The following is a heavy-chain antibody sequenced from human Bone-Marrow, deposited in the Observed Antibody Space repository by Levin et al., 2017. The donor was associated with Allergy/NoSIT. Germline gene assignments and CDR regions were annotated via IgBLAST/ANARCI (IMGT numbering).Heavy chain of an antibody. D-gene: IGHD2-21*02. V-gene: IGHV4-61*02. CDR2: IYPSGST. J-gene: IGHJ3*02. CDR3: ARDGGDWQISDAFDI. CDR1: GGSISSGSYY. Sequence: KPSETLSLTCTVSGGSISSGSYYWSWIRKPAGMGLEWIGRIYPSGSTIYNPSLKSRVTISIDTSKNHFSLNLASATAADTAVYYCARDGGDWQISDAFDIWGQGTMVTVSS.